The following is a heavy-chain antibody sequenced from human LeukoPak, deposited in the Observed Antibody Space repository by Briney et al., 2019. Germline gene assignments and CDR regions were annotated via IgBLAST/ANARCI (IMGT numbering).Heavy chain of an antibody. Sequence: PGGSLRLSCAASGFTFSTFAMSWVRQDPGRGLEWVSSITGAGVTTFYPESVKGRFTISRDNSKNTLYLQMNSLRVEDTALYFCVRDRNYYEALQRSYWGQGTLVTVSS. D-gene: IGHD3-3*01. CDR3: VRDRNYYEALQRSY. V-gene: IGHV3-23*01. CDR2: ITGAGVTT. J-gene: IGHJ4*02. CDR1: GFTFSTFA.